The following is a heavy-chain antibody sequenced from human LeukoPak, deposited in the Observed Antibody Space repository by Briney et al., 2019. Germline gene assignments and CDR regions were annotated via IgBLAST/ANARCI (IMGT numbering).Heavy chain of an antibody. J-gene: IGHJ6*03. CDR3: ARGQGYGSGSYYYYYMDV. V-gene: IGHV4-34*01. CDR2: INHRGST. CDR1: GGSSSGYN. Sequence: PSETLSLTCAVYGGSSSGYNWSWIRQPPGKGLEWIGEINHRGSTNYNPSLKSRVTISVDTSKNQFSLKLSSVTAADTAVYYCARGQGYGSGSYYYYYMDVWGKGTTVTVSS. D-gene: IGHD3-10*01.